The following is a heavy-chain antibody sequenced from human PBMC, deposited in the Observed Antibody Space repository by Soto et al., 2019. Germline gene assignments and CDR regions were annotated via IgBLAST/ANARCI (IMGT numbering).Heavy chain of an antibody. CDR2: IYYSGST. CDR3: ARVNYYGSGNYDESWFDP. CDR1: GGSTSSYY. J-gene: IGHJ5*02. Sequence: SETLSLTCSVSGGSTSSYYWSWIRQPPGKGLEWIGYIYYSGSTDYSPSLKSRVTMSIDTSQNQVSLKLSSVTTADTAVYYCARVNYYGSGNYDESWFDPWGQGTLVTVSS. D-gene: IGHD3-10*01. V-gene: IGHV4-59*12.